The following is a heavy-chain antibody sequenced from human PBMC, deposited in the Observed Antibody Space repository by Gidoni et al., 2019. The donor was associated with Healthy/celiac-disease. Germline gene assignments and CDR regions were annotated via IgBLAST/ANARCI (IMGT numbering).Heavy chain of an antibody. D-gene: IGHD2-21*02. CDR1: GFTFSSYA. Sequence: EVQLVESGGGLVQPGGSLRLSCAASGFTFSSYAMSWVRQAPGKGLEWVSAISGSGGSTYYADSVKGRFTISRDNSKNTLYLQMNSLRAEDTAVYYCAKVPSVVVTENNWFDPWGQGTLVTVSS. J-gene: IGHJ5*02. CDR2: ISGSGGST. V-gene: IGHV3-23*04. CDR3: AKVPSVVVTENNWFDP.